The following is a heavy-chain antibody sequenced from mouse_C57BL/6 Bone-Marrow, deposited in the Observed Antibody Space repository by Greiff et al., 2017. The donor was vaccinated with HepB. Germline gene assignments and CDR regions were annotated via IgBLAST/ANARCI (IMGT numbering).Heavy chain of an antibody. CDR2: ISSGGSYT. V-gene: IGHV5-6*01. J-gene: IGHJ3*01. CDR1: EFTFSSYG. Sequence: EVKLMESGGDLVKPGGSLKLSCAASEFTFSSYGMSWVRQTPDKRLEWVATISSGGSYTYYPDSVKGRFTISRDNAKNTLYLQMSSLKSEDTAMYYCARHVGFAYWGQGTLVTVSA. CDR3: ARHVGFAY.